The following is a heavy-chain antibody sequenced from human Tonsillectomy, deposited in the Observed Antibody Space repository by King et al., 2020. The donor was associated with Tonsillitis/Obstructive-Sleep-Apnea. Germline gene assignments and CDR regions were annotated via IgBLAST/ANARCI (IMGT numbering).Heavy chain of an antibody. J-gene: IGHJ6*03. D-gene: IGHD2-2*01. CDR3: TKGGHVAIVVVSAARGMDV. CDR1: GFTFDDYA. Sequence: ESQLVQSGGGLVQPGRSLRLSCAASGFTFDDYAMHWVRQAPGKGLEWVSGISWNSGNIAYADSVKGRFTISGDNAKNSLYLQMNTLRAEDTALYYCTKGGHVAIVVVSAARGMDVWGKGTTVTVSS. V-gene: IGHV3-9*01. CDR2: ISWNSGNI.